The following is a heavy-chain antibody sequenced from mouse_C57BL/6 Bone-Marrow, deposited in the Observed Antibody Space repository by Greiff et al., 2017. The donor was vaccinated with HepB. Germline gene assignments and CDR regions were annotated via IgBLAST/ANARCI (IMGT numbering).Heavy chain of an antibody. J-gene: IGHJ1*03. CDR2: INSDGGST. D-gene: IGHD1-1*01. CDR3: ARQNYGSSHWYFDV. Sequence: EVQRVESGGGLVQPGESLKLSCESNEYEFPSHDMSWVRKTPEKRLELVAAINSDGGSTYYPDTMERRFIISRDNTKTTLYLQMSSLSSEDTALYYCARQNYGSSHWYFDVWGTGTTVTVSS. CDR1: EYEFPSHD. V-gene: IGHV5-2*01.